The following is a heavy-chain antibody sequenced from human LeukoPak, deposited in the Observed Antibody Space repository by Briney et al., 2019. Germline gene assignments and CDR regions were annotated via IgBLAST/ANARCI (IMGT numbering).Heavy chain of an antibody. V-gene: IGHV3-30*18. CDR1: GFTFSSYG. D-gene: IGHD3-22*01. Sequence: GSLRLSCAASGFTFSSYGMHWVRQAPGKGLEWVAVISYDGSNKYYADSVKGRFTISRDNSKNTLYLQMNSLRAEDTAVYYCAKSSSGYLFDYWGQGTLVTVSS. CDR2: ISYDGSNK. CDR3: AKSSSGYLFDY. J-gene: IGHJ4*02.